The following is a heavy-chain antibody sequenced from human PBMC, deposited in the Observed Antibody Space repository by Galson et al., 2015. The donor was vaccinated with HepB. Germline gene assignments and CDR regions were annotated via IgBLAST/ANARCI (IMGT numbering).Heavy chain of an antibody. D-gene: IGHD3-9*01. CDR2: ISGSGSST. J-gene: IGHJ6*02. CDR1: GFPFFTYA. Sequence: SLRLSCAASGFPFFTYAMIWVRQAPGKGLEWVSTISGSGSSTYYADSVKGRFTISRDNSKNTLYLQMNSLRAEDTAVYYCAKPLLRDLDWSLMEVWGQGTTVTVSS. CDR3: AKPLLRDLDWSLMEV. V-gene: IGHV3-23*01.